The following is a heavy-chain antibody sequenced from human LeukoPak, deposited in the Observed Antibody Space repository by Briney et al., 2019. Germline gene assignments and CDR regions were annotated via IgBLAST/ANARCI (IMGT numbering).Heavy chain of an antibody. CDR1: GFTFSSYA. V-gene: IGHV3-30*04. CDR3: ATPATRTKFDY. J-gene: IGHJ4*02. D-gene: IGHD1-26*01. Sequence: GGSLRLSCAASGFTFSSYAMHWVRQAPGKGLEWVAVISYDGSNKYYADSVKGRFTISRDNSKNTLYLQMNSLRAEDTAVYYCATPATRTKFDYWGQGILVTVSS. CDR2: ISYDGSNK.